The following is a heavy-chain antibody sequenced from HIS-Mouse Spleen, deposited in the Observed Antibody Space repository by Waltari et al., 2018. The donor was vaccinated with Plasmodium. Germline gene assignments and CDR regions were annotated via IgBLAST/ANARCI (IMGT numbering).Heavy chain of an antibody. V-gene: IGHV3-30-3*01. CDR2: ISYDGSNK. Sequence: QVQLVESGGGVVQPGRSLRLSCAASAFTSNSYAMPWVRQAPGKGLEWVAVISYDGSNKYYADSVKGRFTISRDNSKNTLYLQMNSLRAEDTAVYYCARDRRLAFDYWGQGTLVTVSS. CDR1: AFTSNSYA. CDR3: ARDRRLAFDY. J-gene: IGHJ4*02. D-gene: IGHD2-15*01.